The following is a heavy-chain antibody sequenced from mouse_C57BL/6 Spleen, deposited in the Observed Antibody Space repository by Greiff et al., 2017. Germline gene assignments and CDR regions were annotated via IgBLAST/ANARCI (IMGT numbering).Heavy chain of an antibody. Sequence: QVQLQQPGTELVKPGASVKLSCKASGYTFTSYWMHWVKQRPGQGLEWIGNINPSNGGTNYNEQFKSKATLTVAKSSSTAYMQLSSLTSEDSAVYEFSRDEMTTVVASEMYDYWGQGTTLTVSS. J-gene: IGHJ2*01. V-gene: IGHV1-53*01. D-gene: IGHD1-1*01. CDR3: SRDEMTTVVASEMYDY. CDR2: INPSNGGT. CDR1: GYTFTSYW.